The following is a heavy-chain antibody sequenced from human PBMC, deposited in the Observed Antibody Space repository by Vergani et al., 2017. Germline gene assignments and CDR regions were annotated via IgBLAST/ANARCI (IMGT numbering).Heavy chain of an antibody. J-gene: IGHJ3*02. Sequence: QVQLQESGPGLVKPSQTLSLTCTVSGGSISSGSYYWSWIRQPAGKGLEWIGRIYTSGSTNYNPSLKSRVTISVDTSKNQFSLKLSSVTAADTAVYYCAREGYREGYYDSSGYYPDAFDIWGQGTMVTVSS. D-gene: IGHD3-22*01. CDR3: AREGYREGYYDSSGYYPDAFDI. V-gene: IGHV4-61*02. CDR2: IYTSGST. CDR1: GGSISSGSYY.